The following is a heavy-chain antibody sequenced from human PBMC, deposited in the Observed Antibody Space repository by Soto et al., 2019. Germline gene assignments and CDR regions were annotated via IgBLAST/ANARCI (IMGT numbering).Heavy chain of an antibody. J-gene: IGHJ4*02. V-gene: IGHV1-69*02. CDR2: IILILDIA. CDR1: GGTFSSYT. CDR3: AIYSSGSDY. Sequence: QVQVLQSGAEVKKPGSSVRVSCKASGGTFSSYTISWVRQAPGQGLEWMGRIILILDIANYAQEFQGRVTITADKSTRTAYMELSSLRSEDTAVYYCAIYSSGSDYWGQGTLVTVSS. D-gene: IGHD6-19*01.